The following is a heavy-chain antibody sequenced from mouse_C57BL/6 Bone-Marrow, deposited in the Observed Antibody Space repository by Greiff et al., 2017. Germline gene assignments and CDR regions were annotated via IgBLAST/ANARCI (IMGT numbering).Heavy chain of an antibody. Sequence: QVQLQQPGAELVKPGASVKLSCKASGYTFTSYWMHWVKQRPGQGLEWIGMIHPNSGSTNYNEKFKSKATLTVDKSSSTAYMQLSSLTSEDSAVYYCARRWLRRRLADWGQGTLVTVSA. CDR1: GYTFTSYW. V-gene: IGHV1-64*01. CDR2: IHPNSGST. CDR3: ARRWLRRRLAD. D-gene: IGHD2-2*01. J-gene: IGHJ3*01.